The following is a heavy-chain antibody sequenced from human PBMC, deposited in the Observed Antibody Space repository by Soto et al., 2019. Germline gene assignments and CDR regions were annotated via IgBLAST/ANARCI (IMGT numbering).Heavy chain of an antibody. CDR1: GGSFSGYY. J-gene: IGHJ4*02. CDR2: INHSGST. D-gene: IGHD5-12*01. Sequence: PSETLSLTCAVYGGSFSGYYWSWIRQPPGKGLEWIGEINHSGSTNYNPSLKSRVTISVDTSKNQFSLKLSSVTAADTAVYYCARASLTVRVATIRGFNYWGQGTLVTVSS. CDR3: ARASLTVRVATIRGFNY. V-gene: IGHV4-34*01.